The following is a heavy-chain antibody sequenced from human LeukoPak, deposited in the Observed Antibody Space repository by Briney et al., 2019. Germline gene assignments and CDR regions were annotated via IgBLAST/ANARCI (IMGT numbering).Heavy chain of an antibody. CDR3: ARGDYDYVWGSYRYFDY. J-gene: IGHJ4*02. CDR1: GFTFSSYG. Sequence: GGSLRLSCAASGFTFSSYGMHWVRQAPGEGLEWVAVIWYDGSNKYYADSVKGRFTISRDNSKNTLYLQMNSLRAEDTAVYYCARGDYDYVWGSYRYFDYWGQGTLVTVSS. CDR2: IWYDGSNK. D-gene: IGHD3-16*02. V-gene: IGHV3-33*01.